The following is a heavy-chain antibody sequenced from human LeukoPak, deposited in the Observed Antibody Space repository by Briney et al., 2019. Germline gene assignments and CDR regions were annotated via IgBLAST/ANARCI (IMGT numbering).Heavy chain of an antibody. V-gene: IGHV5-51*01. CDR2: IYPGDSDT. CDR3: ARGSGSYHTAYMN. CDR1: GYRFTSYW. J-gene: IGHJ4*02. D-gene: IGHD1-26*01. Sequence: GESLKISCKGSGYRFTSYWIGWVRQMPGKGLEWMGIIYPGDSDTRYSPSFQGQVTISADKSISTAYLQWSSLKASDTAMYYCARGSGSYHTAYMNWGQGSPVTVSS.